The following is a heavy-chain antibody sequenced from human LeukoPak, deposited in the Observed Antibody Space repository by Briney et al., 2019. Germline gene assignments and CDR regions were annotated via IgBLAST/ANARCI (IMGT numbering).Heavy chain of an antibody. Sequence: GGSLRLSCAASGFTFSNYWMHWVRQAPGKGLVWVSRINTDGSSTTYADSVKGRFTISRDNAKNTLYLQMNSLRAEDTAVYYCARGRYYHMDVWGRGTTVTVSS. CDR1: GFTFSNYW. CDR2: INTDGSST. CDR3: ARGRYYHMDV. V-gene: IGHV3-74*01. J-gene: IGHJ6*02.